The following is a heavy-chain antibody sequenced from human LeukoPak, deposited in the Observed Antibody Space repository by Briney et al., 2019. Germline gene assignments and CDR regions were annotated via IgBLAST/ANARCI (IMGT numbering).Heavy chain of an antibody. CDR2: IYYGGST. D-gene: IGHD3-22*01. Sequence: SETLSLTCTVSGXSISSNTYYWDWIRQPPGKGLECIGSIYYGGSTYYNPSLKRRVIISVDTSKNQFSLKLSSVTAADTAVYYCARAYYYASSAFDIWGQGTMVTVSS. CDR1: GXSISSNTYY. V-gene: IGHV4-39*01. CDR3: ARAYYYASSAFDI. J-gene: IGHJ3*02.